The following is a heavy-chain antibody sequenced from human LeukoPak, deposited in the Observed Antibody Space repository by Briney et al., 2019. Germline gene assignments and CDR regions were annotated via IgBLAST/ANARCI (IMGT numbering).Heavy chain of an antibody. CDR3: AKYYYDSSGYLIDY. CDR1: GFTFSTYT. Sequence: GGSLRLSCATSGFTFSTYTMNWSRQAPGRGLEWVSSIGTSSSSIYYADSVKGRFTISRDNSKNTLYLQMNSLRAEDTAVYYCAKYYYDSSGYLIDYWGQGTPVTVSS. J-gene: IGHJ4*02. CDR2: IGTSSSSI. D-gene: IGHD3-22*01. V-gene: IGHV3-21*04.